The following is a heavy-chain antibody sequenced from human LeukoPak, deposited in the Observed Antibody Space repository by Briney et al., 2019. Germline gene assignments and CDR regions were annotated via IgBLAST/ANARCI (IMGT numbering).Heavy chain of an antibody. D-gene: IGHD3-9*01. CDR3: ARVVLRYFEILNWFDP. Sequence: GASVKVSCKASGGTFSSYAISWVRQAPGQGLEWMGGIIPIFGTANYAQKFQGRVTITADESTSTAYMELSSLRSEDTAVYYCARVVLRYFEILNWFDPWGQGTLVTVSS. CDR1: GGTFSSYA. J-gene: IGHJ5*02. V-gene: IGHV1-69*13. CDR2: IIPIFGTA.